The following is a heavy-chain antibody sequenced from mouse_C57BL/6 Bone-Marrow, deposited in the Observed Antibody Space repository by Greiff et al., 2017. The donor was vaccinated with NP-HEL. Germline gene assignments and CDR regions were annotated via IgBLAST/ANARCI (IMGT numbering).Heavy chain of an antibody. CDR2: ISNGGGST. CDR3: ARRGIYAMDY. Sequence: EVKLVESGGGLVQPGGSLKLSCAASGFTFSDYYMYWVRQTPEKRLEWVAYISNGGGSTYYTDTVKGRFTISRDNAKNTLYLQMSRPKSEDTAMYYCARRGIYAMDYWGQGTSVTVSS. J-gene: IGHJ4*01. V-gene: IGHV5-12*01. CDR1: GFTFSDYY.